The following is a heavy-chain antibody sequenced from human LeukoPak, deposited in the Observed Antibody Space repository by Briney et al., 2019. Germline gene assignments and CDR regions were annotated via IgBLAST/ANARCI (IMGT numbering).Heavy chain of an antibody. D-gene: IGHD4-17*01. J-gene: IGHJ4*02. CDR2: INAGNGNT. CDR3: ASGLRPRTGFDY. V-gene: IGHV1-3*01. Sequence: ASVKVSCKASGYTFTSYAMHWVRQAPGQRLEWMGWINAGNGNTKYSQKFQGRVTITRGTSASTAYMKLSSLRSEDTAVYYCASGLRPRTGFDYWGQGTLVTVSS. CDR1: GYTFTSYA.